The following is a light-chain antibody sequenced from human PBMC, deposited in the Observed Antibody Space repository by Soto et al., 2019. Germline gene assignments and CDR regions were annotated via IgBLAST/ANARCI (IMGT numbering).Light chain of an antibody. J-gene: IGLJ1*01. CDR3: CSYAGSGYV. CDR2: DVS. CDR1: SSDVGGYNY. V-gene: IGLV2-11*01. Sequence: QSALTQPRSVSGSPGQSVTISCTGTSSDVGGYNYVSWYQQHPGKAPKLMIYDVSKRPSGVPDRFSGSKSGNTASLTISGLQAEDEADYYGCSYAGSGYVFGTGTKVTVL.